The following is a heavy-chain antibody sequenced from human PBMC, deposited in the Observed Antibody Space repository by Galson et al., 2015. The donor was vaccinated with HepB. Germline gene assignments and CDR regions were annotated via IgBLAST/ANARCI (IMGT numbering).Heavy chain of an antibody. V-gene: IGHV5-51*03. D-gene: IGHD6-19*01. J-gene: IGHJ3*02. CDR2: IYPGDSDT. Sequence: QSGAEVKKPGESLKISCKGSGYSFTSYWIGWVRQMPGKGLEWMGIIYPGDSDTRYSPSFQGQVTISADKSISTAYLQWSSLKASDTAMYYCARPRSGAVAGSDDAFDIWGQGTMVTVSS. CDR1: GYSFTSYW. CDR3: ARPRSGAVAGSDDAFDI.